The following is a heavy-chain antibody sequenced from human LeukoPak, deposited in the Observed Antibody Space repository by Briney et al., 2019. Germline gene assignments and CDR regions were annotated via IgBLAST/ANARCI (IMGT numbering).Heavy chain of an antibody. CDR1: GFTFSSYA. CDR3: AKFGDYGGNSGLSYFDY. CDR2: ISYDGSNK. Sequence: GGSLRLSCAASGFTFSSYAMHWVRQAPGKGLEWVAVISYDGSNKYYADSVKGRFTISRGNSKNTLYLQMNSLRAEDTAVYYCAKFGDYGGNSGLSYFDYWGQGTLVTVSS. V-gene: IGHV3-30*07. J-gene: IGHJ4*02. D-gene: IGHD4-23*01.